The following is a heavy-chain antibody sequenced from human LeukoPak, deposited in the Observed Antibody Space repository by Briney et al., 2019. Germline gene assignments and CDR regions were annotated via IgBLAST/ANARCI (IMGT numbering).Heavy chain of an antibody. CDR1: GGSFSGYY. CDR2: INHSGST. CDR3: ARCVIVATVYYGMDV. Sequence: PSETLSLTCAVYGGSFSGYYWSWIRQPPGKGLEWIGEINHSGSTNYNPSLKSRVTISVDTSKNQFSLKLSSVTAADTAVYYCARCVIVATVYYGMDVWGQGTMVTVSS. J-gene: IGHJ6*02. D-gene: IGHD5-12*01. V-gene: IGHV4-34*01.